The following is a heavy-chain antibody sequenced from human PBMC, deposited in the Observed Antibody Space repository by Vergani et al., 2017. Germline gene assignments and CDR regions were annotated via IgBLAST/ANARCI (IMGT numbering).Heavy chain of an antibody. CDR2: IWYDGSNK. Sequence: QVQLVESGGGVVQPGRSLRLSCAASGFTFSSYGMHWVRQAPGKGLEWVAVIWYDGSNKYYADSVKGRFTISRDNSKDTLYLQMNSLRAEDTAVYYCARDESGYVDYWGQGTLVTVSS. V-gene: IGHV3-33*01. CDR1: GFTFSSYG. J-gene: IGHJ4*02. CDR3: ARDESGYVDY. D-gene: IGHD3-3*01.